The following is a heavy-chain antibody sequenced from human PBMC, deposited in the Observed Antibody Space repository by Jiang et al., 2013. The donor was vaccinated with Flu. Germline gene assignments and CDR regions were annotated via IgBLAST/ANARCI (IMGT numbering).Heavy chain of an antibody. V-gene: IGHV3-74*01. CDR1: GFTFSRHW. D-gene: IGHD6-6*01. CDR2: INNDGSST. J-gene: IGHJ4*02. CDR3: ARISSSPDY. Sequence: QLVESGGGLVQPGGSLRLSCAASGFTFSRHWMHWVRQAPGKGLVWVSRINNDGSSTRYADSVKGRFTISRDNAKNMLYLQMNSLRAEDTAVYYCARISSSPDYWGQGTLVTVSS.